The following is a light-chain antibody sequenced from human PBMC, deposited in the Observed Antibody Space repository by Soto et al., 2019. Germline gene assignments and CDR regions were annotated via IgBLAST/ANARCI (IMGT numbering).Light chain of an antibody. CDR2: AAS. CDR3: QQYDSYPFT. J-gene: IGKJ5*01. Sequence: DIQMTQSPSTLPSFVGDRVTITFRASQNIGDWLAWYQQKPGKAAKLLIYAASSLQSGVPSKFSGSGSGTDFTLTISSLQPEDFATYYCQQYDSYPFTFGQGTRLEIK. CDR1: QNIGDW. V-gene: IGKV1-5*01.